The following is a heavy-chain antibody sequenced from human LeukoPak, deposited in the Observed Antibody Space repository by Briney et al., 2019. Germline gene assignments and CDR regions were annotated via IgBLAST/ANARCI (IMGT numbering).Heavy chain of an antibody. CDR2: IIPIFGTA. Sequence: GASVNVSCKASGGTFSIYAISWVRQAPGQGLEWMGGIIPIFGTANYAQKFQGRVTITADESTSTAYMELSSLRSEDTAVYYCAREGIAAAGISGGFDPWGQGTLVTVSS. CDR1: GGTFSIYA. CDR3: AREGIAAAGISGGFDP. D-gene: IGHD6-13*01. J-gene: IGHJ5*02. V-gene: IGHV1-69*13.